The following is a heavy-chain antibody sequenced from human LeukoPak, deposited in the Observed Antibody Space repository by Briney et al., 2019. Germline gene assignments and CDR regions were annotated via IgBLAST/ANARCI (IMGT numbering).Heavy chain of an antibody. V-gene: IGHV4-61*02. CDR1: GDSISSDTYY. D-gene: IGHD2-15*01. CDR2: IYASGNS. Sequence: SETLSLTCTVSGDSISSDTYYWSWIRQPAGKGLEWIGRIYASGNSNYNASLKSRVTISIDASKNQFSLRLSSVIAADTAVYYCAGTRRYCSGGSCYNWFDPWGQGTLVTVSS. CDR3: AGTRRYCSGGSCYNWFDP. J-gene: IGHJ5*02.